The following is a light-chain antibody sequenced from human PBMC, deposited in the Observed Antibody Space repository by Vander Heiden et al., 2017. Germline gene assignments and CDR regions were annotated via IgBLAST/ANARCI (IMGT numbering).Light chain of an antibody. V-gene: IGKV3-15*01. CDR3: QQDNNLLS. CDR2: GAS. Sequence: EIVMPQPPATLSVSPGERATLSCRASQSVSSNLAWYQQKPGQAPRLLIYGASTRATGIPARFSGSGSGTEFTLTISSLQSEDFAVYYCQQDNNLLSFGQGTKLEIK. CDR1: QSVSSN. J-gene: IGKJ2*01.